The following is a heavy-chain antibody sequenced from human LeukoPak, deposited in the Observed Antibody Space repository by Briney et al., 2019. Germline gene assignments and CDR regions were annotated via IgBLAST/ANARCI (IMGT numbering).Heavy chain of an antibody. V-gene: IGHV6-1*01. CDR2: TYYRSKWHY. CDR3: AGYSYGVRPS. CDR1: GDSVSSNSAA. J-gene: IGHJ5*02. Sequence: SQTLSLTCVISGDSVSSNSAAWNWIRQSPSRGLEWLGRTYYRSKWHYDYAVSVKSRITINPDTSKNQFSLHLDSVTPEDTAVYYCAGYSYGVRPSWGQGTLVSVSS. D-gene: IGHD5-18*01.